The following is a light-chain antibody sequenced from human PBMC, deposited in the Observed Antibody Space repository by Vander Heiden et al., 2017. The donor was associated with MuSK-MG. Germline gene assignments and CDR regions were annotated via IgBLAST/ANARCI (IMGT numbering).Light chain of an antibody. CDR3: QQSYSNLWT. CDR2: AAS. J-gene: IGKJ1*01. CDR1: QSISSY. Sequence: DIQMTQSLSSLSASVGDRVTITCRASQSISSYLDWYQQKPGKAPKLLIYAASSLESGVPSRFSGSGSGTDFTLTISSLQPEDFATYYCQQSYSNLWTFGQGTKVEIK. V-gene: IGKV1-39*01.